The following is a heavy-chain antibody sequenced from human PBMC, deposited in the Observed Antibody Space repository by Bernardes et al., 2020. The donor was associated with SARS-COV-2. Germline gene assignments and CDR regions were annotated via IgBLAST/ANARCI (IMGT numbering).Heavy chain of an antibody. Sequence: SEPLSLTCAVYGGSFSGYYWSWIRQPPGKGLEWIGEINHSGSTNYNPSLKSRVTISVDTSKNQFSLKLSSVTAADTAVYYCARARLRSSIFDYWGQGTLVTVSS. D-gene: IGHD6-6*01. CDR3: ARARLRSSIFDY. CDR1: GGSFSGYY. CDR2: INHSGST. V-gene: IGHV4-34*01. J-gene: IGHJ4*02.